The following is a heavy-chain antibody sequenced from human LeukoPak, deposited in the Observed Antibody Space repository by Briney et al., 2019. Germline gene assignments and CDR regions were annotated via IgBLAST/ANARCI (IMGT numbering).Heavy chain of an antibody. CDR1: GGTFSSYA. V-gene: IGHV1-69*04. CDR2: IIPILGIA. Sequence: SVKVSCKASGGTFSSYAISWVRQAPGQGLEWVGRIIPILGIANYAQKFQGRVTITADKSTSTAYMELSSLRSEDTAVYHCAKDLPAAYFDYWGQGTLVTVSS. J-gene: IGHJ4*02. CDR3: AKDLPAAYFDY. D-gene: IGHD2-2*01.